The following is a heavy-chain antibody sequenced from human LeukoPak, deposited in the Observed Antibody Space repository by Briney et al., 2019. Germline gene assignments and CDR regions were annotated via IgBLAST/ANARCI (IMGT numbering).Heavy chain of an antibody. CDR1: GFTFSNYD. D-gene: IGHD2-8*01. V-gene: IGHV3-48*01. CDR2: ISSSSSTI. CDR3: ARATNNFDY. J-gene: IGHJ4*02. Sequence: PGGSLRLSCAASGFTFSNYDMNWVRQAPGKGLEWVSYISSSSSTIYYTDSVKGRFTISGDNAKNSLFLQMNSLRAEDTAVYYCARATNNFDYWGQGTLVTVSS.